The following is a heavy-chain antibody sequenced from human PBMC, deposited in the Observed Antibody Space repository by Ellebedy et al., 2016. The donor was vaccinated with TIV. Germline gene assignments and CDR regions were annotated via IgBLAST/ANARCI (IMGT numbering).Heavy chain of an antibody. CDR3: VKGAYPVPTVMAV. CDR2: VRSDGTTK. CDR1: GFSVSG. Sequence: PGGSLRLSCATSGFSVSGMHWVRQAPGQGLEWVAFVRSDGTTKYYMDSVKGRFTISRDSSKNTLDLQMNSLRTEDTGVYYCVKGAYPVPTVMAVWGQGTMVTVSS. V-gene: IGHV3-30*02. J-gene: IGHJ6*02. D-gene: IGHD3-16*01.